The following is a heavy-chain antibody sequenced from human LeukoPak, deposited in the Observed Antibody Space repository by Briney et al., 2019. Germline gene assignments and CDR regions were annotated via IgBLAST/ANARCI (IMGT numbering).Heavy chain of an antibody. J-gene: IGHJ4*02. Sequence: PSETLSLTCTVSGGSISSYYWSWIRQPAGKGLGWIGRIYTSGNTNYNPSLKSRVTMSVDTSKNQFSLKLSSVTAADTAVYYCARDRGDYGGPDYWGQGTLVTVSS. CDR3: ARDRGDYGGPDY. D-gene: IGHD4-23*01. CDR2: IYTSGNT. V-gene: IGHV4-4*07. CDR1: GGSISSYY.